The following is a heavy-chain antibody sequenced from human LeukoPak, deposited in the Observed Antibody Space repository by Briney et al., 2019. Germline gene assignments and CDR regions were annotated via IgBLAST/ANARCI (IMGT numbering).Heavy chain of an antibody. CDR3: ARVKNYSNYGYYYYGMDV. V-gene: IGHV4-59*01. CDR1: GGSISNYY. D-gene: IGHD4-11*01. J-gene: IGHJ6*02. Sequence: PSETLSLTCSVSGGSISNYYWTWIRQPPGKGLEWIGYIYYSGSTNYNPSLKSRVTISVDTSKNQFSLKLSSVTAADTAVYYCARVKNYSNYGYYYYGMDVWGQGTTVTVSS. CDR2: IYYSGST.